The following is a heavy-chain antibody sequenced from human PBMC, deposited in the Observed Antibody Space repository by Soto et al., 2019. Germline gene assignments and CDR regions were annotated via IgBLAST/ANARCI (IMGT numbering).Heavy chain of an antibody. CDR3: ARGGGSVNMIVVDPKRYMDY. D-gene: IGHD3-22*01. J-gene: IGHJ4*02. V-gene: IGHV4-39*07. CDR1: GGSISSGDYY. CDR2: INHSGST. Sequence: SETLSLTCTVSGGSISSGDYYWSWIRQPPGKGLEWIGEINHSGSTNYNPSLRSRVTISVDTSKNQFSLKLSSVTAADTAVYYCARGGGSVNMIVVDPKRYMDYWGQGTLVTVS.